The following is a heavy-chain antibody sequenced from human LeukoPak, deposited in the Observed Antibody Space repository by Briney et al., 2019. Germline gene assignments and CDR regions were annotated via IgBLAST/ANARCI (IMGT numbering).Heavy chain of an antibody. CDR1: GYIFTGYY. J-gene: IGHJ4*02. Sequence: GASVKVSCKASGYIFTGYYMHWVRQAPGQGLEWMGWINPNSGGTNYAQKFQGRVTMTRDTSISTAYMELSRLGSDDTALYYCASDLRLGELSASSWLNWGQGTLVTVSS. D-gene: IGHD3-16*02. CDR3: ASDLRLGELSASSWLN. V-gene: IGHV1-2*02. CDR2: INPNSGGT.